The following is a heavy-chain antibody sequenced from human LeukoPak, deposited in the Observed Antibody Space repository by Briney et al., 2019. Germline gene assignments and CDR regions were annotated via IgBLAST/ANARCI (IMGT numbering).Heavy chain of an antibody. Sequence: SETLSLTCTVSGGSISSHYWSWIRQPPGKGLEWIGYIYYSGSTNYNPSLKSRVTISVDTSKNQFSLKLSSVTAADTAVYYCARLAVSGYDWPYYFDYWGQGTLVTVSS. CDR3: ARLAVSGYDWPYYFDY. CDR1: GGSISSHY. J-gene: IGHJ4*02. V-gene: IGHV4-59*11. D-gene: IGHD5-12*01. CDR2: IYYSGST.